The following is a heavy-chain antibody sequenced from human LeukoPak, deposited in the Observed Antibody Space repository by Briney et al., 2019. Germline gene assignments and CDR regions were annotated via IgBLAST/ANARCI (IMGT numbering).Heavy chain of an antibody. J-gene: IGHJ4*02. CDR2: IRTEFNSYAT. CDR1: GFIFSDSA. CDR3: AKDRHITIFGVVLDY. D-gene: IGHD3-3*01. V-gene: IGHV3-73*01. Sequence: GGSLKLSCAASGFIFSDSAIHWVRQASGKGLEWVGRIRTEFNSYATVYAASVKGRFTISRDDSKNTAYLQMSSLRAEDTAVYYCAKDRHITIFGVVLDYWGQGTLVTVSS.